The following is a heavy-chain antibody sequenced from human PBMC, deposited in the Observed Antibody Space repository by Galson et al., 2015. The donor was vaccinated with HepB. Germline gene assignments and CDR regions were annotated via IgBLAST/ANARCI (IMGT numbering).Heavy chain of an antibody. V-gene: IGHV1-24*01. J-gene: IGHJ6*02. CDR3: AASQEVAPLLRYYYFYAMDV. CDR1: GFTLTDLS. Sequence: SVKVSCKVSGFTLTDLSIQWVRQAPGKGLEWMGGFDPEVGETICTQKFKGRFTMTDDTSTDTAYMELSSLRSDDTAVYYCAASQEVAPLLRYYYFYAMDVWGHGTTVTVSS. D-gene: IGHD5-24*01. CDR2: FDPEVGET.